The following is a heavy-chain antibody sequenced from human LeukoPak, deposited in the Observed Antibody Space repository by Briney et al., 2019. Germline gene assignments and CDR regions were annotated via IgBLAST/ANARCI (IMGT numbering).Heavy chain of an antibody. CDR3: ARTSGLVPSFPYYFDH. CDR1: GFTVSRNY. CDR2: IYSDDSR. J-gene: IGHJ4*02. D-gene: IGHD3-22*01. V-gene: IGHV3-53*01. Sequence: GGSLRLSCAASGFTVSRNYMSWVRQAPGKGLEWVSVIYSDDSRYYADSVKGRFTISRDNSKNTLYLQMNSLSAEDTAMYYCARTSGLVPSFPYYFDHGGQGPRVTAS.